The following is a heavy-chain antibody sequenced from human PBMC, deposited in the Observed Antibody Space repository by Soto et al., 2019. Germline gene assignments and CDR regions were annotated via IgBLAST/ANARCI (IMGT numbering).Heavy chain of an antibody. CDR3: ARTRAFTLGFYYDGMDV. J-gene: IGHJ6*02. Sequence: PWESLKISCQGSGYSFASYWIGWVRQMPGKDLEWMGIIYPGDSDTRYSPSFHGQVTISADKSLRTAYLQWTRLKASDTPLYYCARTRAFTLGFYYDGMDVWGQGTTVTVSS. V-gene: IGHV5-51*01. D-gene: IGHD2-2*03. CDR1: GYSFASYW. CDR2: IYPGDSDT.